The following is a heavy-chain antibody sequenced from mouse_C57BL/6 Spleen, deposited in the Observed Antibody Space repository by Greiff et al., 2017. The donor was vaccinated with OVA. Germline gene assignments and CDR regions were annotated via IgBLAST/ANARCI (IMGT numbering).Heavy chain of an antibody. CDR2: ISSGGDYI. CDR3: TREGYYCGYYAMDY. CDR1: GFTFSSYA. J-gene: IGHJ4*01. D-gene: IGHD1-1*01. V-gene: IGHV5-9-1*02. Sequence: EVKLVESGEGLVKPGGSLKLSCAASGFTFSSYAMSWVRQTPEKRLEWVAYISSGGDYIYYADPVKGRFTISRDNARNTLYLQMSSLESEDTAMYYCTREGYYCGYYAMDYWGQGTSVTVSS.